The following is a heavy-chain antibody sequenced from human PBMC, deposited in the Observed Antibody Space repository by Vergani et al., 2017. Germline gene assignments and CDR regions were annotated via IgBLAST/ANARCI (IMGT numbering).Heavy chain of an antibody. Sequence: EVQLLESGGGLVQPGGSLRLSCAASGFTFSSYAMSWVRQAPGKGLEWVSTISGSGGSTYYADSVKGRFTISGDNSKNTLYMQMNSLRAEDTAVYFCAKRPAAGIDSWGQGTLVNVSS. V-gene: IGHV3-23*01. CDR3: AKRPAAGIDS. CDR2: ISGSGGST. CDR1: GFTFSSYA. D-gene: IGHD2-2*01. J-gene: IGHJ4*02.